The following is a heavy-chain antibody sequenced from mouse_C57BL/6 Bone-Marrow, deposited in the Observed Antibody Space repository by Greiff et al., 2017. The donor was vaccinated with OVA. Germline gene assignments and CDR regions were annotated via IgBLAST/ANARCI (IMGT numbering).Heavy chain of an antibody. V-gene: IGHV5-6*01. CDR2: ISSGGSYT. CDR1: GFTFSSYG. D-gene: IGHD1-1*01. J-gene: IGHJ2*01. CDR3: ARHDYYDTLHYFDY. Sequence: EVKLVESGGDLVKPGGSLKLSCAASGFTFSSYGMSWVRQTPDKRLEWVATISSGGSYTYYPDSVKGRFTISRDNAKNTLYLQMSSLKSEDTAMYYCARHDYYDTLHYFDYGGQGTTLTVSS.